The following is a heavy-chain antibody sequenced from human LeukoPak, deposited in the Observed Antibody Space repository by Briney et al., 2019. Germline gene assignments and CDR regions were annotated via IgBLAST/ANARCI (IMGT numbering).Heavy chain of an antibody. V-gene: IGHV4-39*01. Sequence: PSETLSLTCTVSGGSISSSSYYWGWIRQPPGKGLEWIGSIYYSGSTYYNPSLKSRVTISVDTSKNQFSLKLSSVTAADTAVYYCARTNYYDSSGYFDYWGQGTLVTVA. J-gene: IGHJ4*02. CDR2: IYYSGST. CDR3: ARTNYYDSSGYFDY. CDR1: GGSISSSSYY. D-gene: IGHD3-22*01.